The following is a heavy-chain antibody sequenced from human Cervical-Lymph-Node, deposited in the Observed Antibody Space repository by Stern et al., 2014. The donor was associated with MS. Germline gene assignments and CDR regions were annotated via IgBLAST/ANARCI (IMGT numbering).Heavy chain of an antibody. CDR3: ARQRGSYSFDY. Sequence: EVQLVESGGDLVQPGGSLRLSCAASGFTFSNFWMTWVRQAAGKGLEWVANIKQDGSEKYYVDSVNGRFTISRDNAKNSVYIQMNSLRAEDTAVYYCARQRGSYSFDYWGQGTLVSVSS. CDR1: GFTFSNFW. D-gene: IGHD1-26*01. CDR2: IKQDGSEK. V-gene: IGHV3-7*01. J-gene: IGHJ4*02.